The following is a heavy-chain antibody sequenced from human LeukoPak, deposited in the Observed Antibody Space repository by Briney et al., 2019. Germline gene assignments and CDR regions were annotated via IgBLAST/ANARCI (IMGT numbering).Heavy chain of an antibody. J-gene: IGHJ4*02. V-gene: IGHV3-64*01. Sequence: PGGSLRLSCAASGFTFSSYAMHWVRQAPGKGLEYVSAISSNGGSTYYANSVKGRFTISRDNSKNTLYLQMGSLRAEDTAVYYCARDRDGYNPGDWGQGTLVTVSS. D-gene: IGHD5-24*01. CDR1: GFTFSSYA. CDR2: ISSNGGST. CDR3: ARDRDGYNPGD.